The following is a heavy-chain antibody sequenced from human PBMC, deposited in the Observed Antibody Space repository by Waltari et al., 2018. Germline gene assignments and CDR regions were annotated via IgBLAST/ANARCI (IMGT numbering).Heavy chain of an antibody. V-gene: IGHV4-61*09. CDR1: GGSISSGSYY. CDR2: IYTSGST. Sequence: QVQLQESGPGLVKPSQTLSLTCTVSGGSISSGSYYWSWIRQPAGKGLEWIGYIYTSGSTNYNTSLKSRVTISVDTSKNQFSLKLSSVTAADTAVYYCAGRSGSYPTDFDYWGQGTLVTVSS. CDR3: AGRSGSYPTDFDY. J-gene: IGHJ4*02. D-gene: IGHD1-26*01.